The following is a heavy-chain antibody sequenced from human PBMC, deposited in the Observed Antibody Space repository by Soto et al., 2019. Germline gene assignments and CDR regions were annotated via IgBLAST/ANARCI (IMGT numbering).Heavy chain of an antibody. J-gene: IGHJ6*02. CDR1: GGTFSTYG. CDR3: AIDEAAAATSGMDV. V-gene: IGHV1-69*01. Sequence: QVQLVQSGAEVKKPGYSVKVSCKASGGTFSTYGINWVRQAPGQGLEWMGGIIPIFDTTNYAQKFQGKFTITADESTSTGYMELSSLRSEDTAVYYCAIDEAAAATSGMDVWGQGTTVTVSS. D-gene: IGHD6-13*01. CDR2: IIPIFDTT.